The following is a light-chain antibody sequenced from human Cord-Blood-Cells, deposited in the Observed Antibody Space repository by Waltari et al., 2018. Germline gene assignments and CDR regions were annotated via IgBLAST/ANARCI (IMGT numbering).Light chain of an antibody. V-gene: IGLV2-14*01. J-gene: IGLJ2*01. CDR3: SSYTSSSTLV. Sequence: QSALTQPASVSGSPGQSITISCTGTSSDVGGYNYVSWYQQHPGKAPNLMIYDVINRPSGVSNRFSVSKAGNTASLPISGLQAEDEADYYCSSYTSSSTLVFGGGTKLTVL. CDR1: SSDVGGYNY. CDR2: DVI.